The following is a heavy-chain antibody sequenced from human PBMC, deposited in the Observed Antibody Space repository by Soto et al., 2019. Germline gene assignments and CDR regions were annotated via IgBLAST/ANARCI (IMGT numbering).Heavy chain of an antibody. D-gene: IGHD3-10*01. Sequence: QITLKESGPTLVKPTQTLTLTCTFSGFSLSTSGVGVGWIRQPPGKALEWLALIYWDDDKRYSPSLKSRLTITKDTSENQVVLTMTNMDPVDTATYYCAHYGSGSYYNRGHWGYWGQGTLVTVSS. CDR3: AHYGSGSYYNRGHWGY. CDR1: GFSLSTSGVG. V-gene: IGHV2-5*02. J-gene: IGHJ4*02. CDR2: IYWDDDK.